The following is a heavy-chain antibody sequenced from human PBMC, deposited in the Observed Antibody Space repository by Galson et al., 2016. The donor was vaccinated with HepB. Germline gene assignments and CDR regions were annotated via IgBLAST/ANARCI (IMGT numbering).Heavy chain of an antibody. CDR2: INPNGGGT. CDR3: ARIPYSSAGEDY. J-gene: IGHJ4*02. V-gene: IGHV1-2*02. CDR1: GYIFTGYY. D-gene: IGHD6-19*01. Sequence: SVKVSCKASGYIFTGYYIHWVRQAPGQGPEWVGWINPNGGGTSYAQKFQGRVSMTRDTSISTAYMELSRLRSDDTAVYYCARIPYSSAGEDYWGQGTLVTVSS.